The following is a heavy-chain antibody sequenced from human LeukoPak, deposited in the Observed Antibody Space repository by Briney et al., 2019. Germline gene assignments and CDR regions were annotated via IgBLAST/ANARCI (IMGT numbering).Heavy chain of an antibody. CDR1: GGFISSYY. CDR2: IYYRGST. Sequence: KPSETLSLTCTVSGGFISSYYWSWIRQPPGEGLGWIGYIYYRGSTNYNRCFKSGLPISVDKSKNQFSLKLGALTAADPAVIYFASTGFLTGYYAGDYWGQGTLVTVSS. D-gene: IGHD3-9*01. V-gene: IGHV4-59*01. J-gene: IGHJ4*02. CDR3: ASTGFLTGYYAGDY.